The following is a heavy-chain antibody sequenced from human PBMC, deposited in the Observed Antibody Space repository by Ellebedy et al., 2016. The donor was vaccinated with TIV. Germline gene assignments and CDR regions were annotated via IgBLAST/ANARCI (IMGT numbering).Heavy chain of an antibody. V-gene: IGHV4-59*08. Sequence: MPSETLSLTCTVSGGSISTYYWIWIRQPPGKGLEWIGYIYYSGHTSYNPSLESRVTMSVDTPNSQFSLKLSSVTAADTAVYFCARSQHLWFDYWGQGTLVTVSS. D-gene: IGHD5-18*01. CDR2: IYYSGHT. J-gene: IGHJ4*02. CDR1: GGSISTYY. CDR3: ARSQHLWFDY.